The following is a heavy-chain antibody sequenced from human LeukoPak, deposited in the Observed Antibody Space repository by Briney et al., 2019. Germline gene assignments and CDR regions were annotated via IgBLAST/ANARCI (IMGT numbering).Heavy chain of an antibody. CDR3: ARGHNYYGSGSLYVF. CDR2: INHSGST. Sequence: SETLSLTCAVYGGSFSGYYWSWIRQPPGKGLEWIGEINHSGSTNYNPSLKSRVTISVDTSKNQFSLKLSSVTAADTAVYYCARGHNYYGSGSLYVFWGQGTLVTVSS. J-gene: IGHJ4*02. D-gene: IGHD3-10*01. V-gene: IGHV4-34*01. CDR1: GGSFSGYY.